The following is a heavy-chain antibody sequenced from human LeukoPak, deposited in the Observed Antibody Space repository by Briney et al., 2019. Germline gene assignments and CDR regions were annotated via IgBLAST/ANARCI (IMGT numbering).Heavy chain of an antibody. V-gene: IGHV4-4*07. D-gene: IGHD2-15*01. J-gene: IGHJ6*03. CDR3: ARGTGSFYYYYMDV. CDR2: IYTSGST. Sequence: SETLSLTCTVSGGSISSYYWSWIRQPAGKGLDWIGRIYTSGSTNYNPSLKSRVTMSVDTSKNQFSLKLSSVTAADTAVYYCARGTGSFYYYYMDVWGKGTTVTVSS. CDR1: GGSISSYY.